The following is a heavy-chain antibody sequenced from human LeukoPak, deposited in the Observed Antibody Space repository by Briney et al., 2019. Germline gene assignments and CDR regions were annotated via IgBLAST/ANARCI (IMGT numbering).Heavy chain of an antibody. CDR2: VYYRGNT. CDR3: AREEDYGDYVSRFDY. CDR1: GGSISSSSYY. V-gene: IGHV4-39*07. J-gene: IGHJ4*02. D-gene: IGHD4-17*01. Sequence: TSETLSLTCSVSGGSISSSSYYWVWIRQPPGKGLEWIGNVYYRGNTYYNPSLKSRVTMSVDTSKNQFSLKLSSVTAADTAVYYCAREEDYGDYVSRFDYWGQGTLVTVSS.